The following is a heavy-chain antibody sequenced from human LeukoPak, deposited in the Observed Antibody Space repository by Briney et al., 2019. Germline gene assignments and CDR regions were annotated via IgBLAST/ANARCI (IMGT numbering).Heavy chain of an antibody. Sequence: GGSLRLSCAASGFTFSNAWMNWVRQAPGKGLEWVGRIKGKTDGGTTDYAAPVKGRFTISRDDSKNTLYLQMNSLKTEDTAVYYCTTLYYYDSSGYQHDYWGQGTLVTVSS. CDR1: GFTFSNAW. D-gene: IGHD3-22*01. CDR3: TTLYYYDSSGYQHDY. CDR2: IKGKTDGGTT. V-gene: IGHV3-15*07. J-gene: IGHJ4*02.